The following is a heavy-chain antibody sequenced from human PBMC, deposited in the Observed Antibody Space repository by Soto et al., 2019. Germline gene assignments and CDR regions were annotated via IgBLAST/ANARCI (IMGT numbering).Heavy chain of an antibody. CDR2: ISPSTSHI. CDR1: GFTFSSCT. Sequence: EVHLVESGGGLVKPGGSLRLSCAVSGFTFSSCTMNWVRQAPGKGLEWVSSISPSTSHIYYADSGKGRLTISRDNAKNSLFLQMNSLRAEDTAVYYCSGCSGGACHQNYGMDVWGQGTTVTVSS. CDR3: SGCSGGACHQNYGMDV. J-gene: IGHJ6*02. D-gene: IGHD2-15*01. V-gene: IGHV3-21*01.